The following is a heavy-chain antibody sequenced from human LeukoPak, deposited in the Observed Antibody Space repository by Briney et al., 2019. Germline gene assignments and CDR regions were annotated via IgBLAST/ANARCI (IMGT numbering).Heavy chain of an antibody. CDR1: GFTFSSYW. D-gene: IGHD2-15*01. J-gene: IGHJ4*02. Sequence: GGSLRLSXAASGFTFSSYWMSWVRQAPGKGLEWVANIKQDGSEKYYVDSVKGRFTISRDNAKNSLYLQMNSLRAEDTAVYYCARSRYCSGGSCYSDYWGQGTLVTVSS. CDR2: IKQDGSEK. V-gene: IGHV3-7*01. CDR3: ARSRYCSGGSCYSDY.